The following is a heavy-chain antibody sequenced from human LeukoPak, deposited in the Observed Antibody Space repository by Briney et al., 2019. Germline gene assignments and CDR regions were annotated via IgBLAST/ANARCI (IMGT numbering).Heavy chain of an antibody. D-gene: IGHD3-22*01. J-gene: IGHJ5*02. Sequence: SETLSLTCAVYGGSFSGYYWSWIRQPPGKGLEWIGEINHRGSTNYNPSLKSRVTISVDTSKNQFSLKLSSVTAADTAVYYCARPGYYYDSSGYLVGWFDPWGQGTLVTVSS. V-gene: IGHV4-34*01. CDR2: INHRGST. CDR1: GGSFSGYY. CDR3: ARPGYYYDSSGYLVGWFDP.